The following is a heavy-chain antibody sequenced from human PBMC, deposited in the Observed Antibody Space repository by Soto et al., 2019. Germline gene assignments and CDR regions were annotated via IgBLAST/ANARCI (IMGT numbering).Heavy chain of an antibody. CDR3: GRLKGGNTVDS. CDR2: IYHSGST. J-gene: IGHJ4*02. CDR1: GYSISSGYY. Sequence: PSETLSLTCAVSGYSISSGYYWGWIRQPPGKGLEWIGSIYHSGSTYYNPSLKSRVTISVDTSKNQFSLKLSSVTAADTAVYFCGRLKGGNTVDSWGPGTLVTVSS. V-gene: IGHV4-38-2*01. D-gene: IGHD2-15*01.